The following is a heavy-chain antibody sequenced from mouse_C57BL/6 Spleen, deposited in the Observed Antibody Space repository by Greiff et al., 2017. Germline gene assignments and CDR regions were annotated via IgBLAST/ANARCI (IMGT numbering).Heavy chain of an antibody. CDR3: ASYYGSSYGYYAMDY. CDR1: GYTFTDYY. J-gene: IGHJ4*01. V-gene: IGHV1-77*01. CDR2: IGPGSGST. D-gene: IGHD1-1*01. Sequence: QVQLQQSGAELVKPGASVKISCKASGYTFTDYYINWVKQRPGQGLEWIGKIGPGSGSTYYNEKFKGKATLTADKSSSTAYMQLSSLTSEDSAVYFCASYYGSSYGYYAMDYWGQGTSVTGSS.